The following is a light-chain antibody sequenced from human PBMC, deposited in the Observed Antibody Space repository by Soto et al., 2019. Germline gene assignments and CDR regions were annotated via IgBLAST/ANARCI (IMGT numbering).Light chain of an antibody. V-gene: IGKV3-15*01. J-gene: IGKJ1*01. CDR2: GAS. CDR3: QQYNNWPRT. Sequence: EIVMTQSPATLSVSPGERATPSCRASQSVSNNLAWYQQKPGQAPRLLIYGASTRATGIPARFSGSGSGTEFTLTISSLQSEDFALYYCQQYNNWPRTFGQGTKVDIK. CDR1: QSVSNN.